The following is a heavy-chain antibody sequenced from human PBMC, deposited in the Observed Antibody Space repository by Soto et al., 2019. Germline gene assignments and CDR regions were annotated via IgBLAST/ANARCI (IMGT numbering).Heavy chain of an antibody. CDR2: IKRKIDGEAT. CDR3: TTGSVEGV. Sequence: EVQLVESGGGLVKPGGSLRLSCAASGFSFSNAWMNWVRQAPGKGLEWVGRIKRKIDGEATDYAGPVKGRFTVFRDDSKSAMYLQMNSLKGEDTAVYYCTTGSVEGVWGQGTTVTVS. J-gene: IGHJ6*02. CDR1: GFSFSNAW. V-gene: IGHV3-15*07. D-gene: IGHD2-15*01.